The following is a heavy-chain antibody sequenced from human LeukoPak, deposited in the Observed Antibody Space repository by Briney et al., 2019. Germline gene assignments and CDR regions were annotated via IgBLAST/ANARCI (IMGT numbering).Heavy chain of an antibody. J-gene: IGHJ3*02. CDR1: GFTVSSNY. Sequence: PGGSLRLSCAASGFTVSSNYMSWVRQAPGKGLEWVSVIYSGGSTYYADSVKGRFTISRDNSKNTLYLQMNSLRAEDTAVYYCARDGVGRYYYDSSGYSHDAFDIWGQGTMVTVSS. CDR2: IYSGGST. CDR3: ARDGVGRYYYDSSGYSHDAFDI. D-gene: IGHD3-22*01. V-gene: IGHV3-66*01.